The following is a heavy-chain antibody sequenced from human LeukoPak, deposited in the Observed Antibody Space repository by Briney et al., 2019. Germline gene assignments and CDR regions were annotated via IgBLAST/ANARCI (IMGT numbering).Heavy chain of an antibody. Sequence: PGGSLRLSCAAYGFTVDTNYVSWVRQAPGKGLEWISVFYAGGSTYYADSVKGRFTISRHNTRNTLYLQMNSLRADDTAVYYCARNGPAALAFDHWGQGTLVTVSS. CDR3: ARNGPAALAFDH. J-gene: IGHJ4*02. V-gene: IGHV3-53*01. CDR2: FYAGGST. D-gene: IGHD2-15*01. CDR1: GFTVDTNY.